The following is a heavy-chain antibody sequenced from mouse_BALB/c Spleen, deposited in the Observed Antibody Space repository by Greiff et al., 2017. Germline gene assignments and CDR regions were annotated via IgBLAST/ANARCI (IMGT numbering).Heavy chain of an antibody. V-gene: IGHV5-6-5*01. J-gene: IGHJ4*01. CDR2: ISSGGST. Sequence: GQLVESGGGLVKPGGSLKLSCAASGFTFSSYAMSWVRQTPEKRLEWVASISSGGSTYYPDSVKGRFTISRDNARNILYLQMSSLRSEDTAMYYCARRDYGSSPLAMDYWGQGTSVTVSS. D-gene: IGHD1-1*01. CDR1: GFTFSSYA. CDR3: ARRDYGSSPLAMDY.